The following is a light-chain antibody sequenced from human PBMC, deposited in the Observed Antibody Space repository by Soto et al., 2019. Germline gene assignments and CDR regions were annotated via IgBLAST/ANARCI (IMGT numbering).Light chain of an antibody. J-gene: IGLJ2*01. CDR3: GTWDDSLEVV. Sequence: QSVLTQPPAVSGAPGQKVTISCSGSNSNIGNNYVSWYQLLPGTAPKLLIYDNNKRPSGIPDRFSGSKSGTSATLGITGLQTGDEADYYCGTWDDSLEVVFGGGTQLTVL. V-gene: IGLV1-51*01. CDR2: DNN. CDR1: NSNIGNNY.